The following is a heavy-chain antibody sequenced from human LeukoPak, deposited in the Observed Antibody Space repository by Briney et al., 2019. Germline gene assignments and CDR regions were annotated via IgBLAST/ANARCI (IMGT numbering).Heavy chain of an antibody. CDR2: IYTSGST. V-gene: IGHV4-4*07. CDR3: ARGRSGSGSYDNFDY. J-gene: IGHJ4*02. D-gene: IGHD3-10*01. Sequence: SSETLSLTCTVSGGSISSYYWSWIRQPAGKGLEWIGRIYTSGSTNYNPSLKSRVTISVDTSKNQFSLKLSSVTAADTAVYYCARGRSGSGSYDNFDYWGQGTLVTVSS. CDR1: GGSISSYY.